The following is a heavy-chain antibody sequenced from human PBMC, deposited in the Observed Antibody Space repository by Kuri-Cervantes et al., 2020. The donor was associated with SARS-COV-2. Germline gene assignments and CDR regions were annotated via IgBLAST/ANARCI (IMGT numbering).Heavy chain of an antibody. V-gene: IGHV3-20*01. CDR2: ITCNGGST. Sequence: GESLKISCAASGFTFGDYGMHWVRQAPGKGLEWVSGITCNGGSTGYADSVKGRFTISRDNAKNSLYLQMNSLRAEDTALYHCAKTPSEYGVYHRYFDLWGRGTLVTVSS. CDR1: GFTFGDYG. D-gene: IGHD4-17*01. CDR3: AKTPSEYGVYHRYFDL. J-gene: IGHJ2*01.